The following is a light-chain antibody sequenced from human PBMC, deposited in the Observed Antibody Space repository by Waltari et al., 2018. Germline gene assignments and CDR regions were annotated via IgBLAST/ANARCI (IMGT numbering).Light chain of an antibody. Sequence: DIQMTQSQSSLSASVGDRVTITCRASQNIARNLNWYQHKPGKGPKLLILAASSLQSGVPSRFSGSRSGTNFTLTITDLQPEDFVTYFCQQSFTAPVTFGQGTKLEIK. CDR1: QNIARN. CDR3: QQSFTAPVT. CDR2: AAS. V-gene: IGKV1-39*01. J-gene: IGKJ1*01.